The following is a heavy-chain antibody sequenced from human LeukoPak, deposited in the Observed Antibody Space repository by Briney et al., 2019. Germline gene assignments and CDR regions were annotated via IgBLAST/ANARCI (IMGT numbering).Heavy chain of an antibody. CDR2: ISSGSAYI. Sequence: GGSLRLSCAASGFTLSIYSMNWVRQAPGKGLEWVSFISSGSAYIYYADSVRGRFTISRDNAKNSLYLQMNSLRAEDTAVYYCASIIRYYYDSSGFPSGWGQGTLVTVSS. J-gene: IGHJ4*02. D-gene: IGHD3-22*01. CDR3: ASIIRYYYDSSGFPSG. V-gene: IGHV3-21*01. CDR1: GFTLSIYS.